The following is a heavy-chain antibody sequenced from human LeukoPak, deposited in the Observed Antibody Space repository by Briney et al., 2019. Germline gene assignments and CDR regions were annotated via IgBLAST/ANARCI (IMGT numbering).Heavy chain of an antibody. CDR2: IKQDGSEK. J-gene: IGHJ6*03. V-gene: IGHV3-7*01. CDR1: GFTFSSYW. CDR3: ARIKMEIQLWPEDYYYYYMDV. D-gene: IGHD5-18*01. Sequence: PGGSLRLSCAASGFTFSSYWMSWVRQAPGKGLEWVANIKQDGSEKYYVDSVKGRFTISRDNANNSLYLQMNSLRAEDTAVYYCARIKMEIQLWPEDYYYYYMDVWGKGTTVTISS.